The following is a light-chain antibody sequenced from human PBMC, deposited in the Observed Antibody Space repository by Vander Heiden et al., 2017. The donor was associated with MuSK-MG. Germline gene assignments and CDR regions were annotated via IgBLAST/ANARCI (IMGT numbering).Light chain of an antibody. V-gene: IGKV1-39*01. J-gene: IGKJ3*01. Sequence: DIQMTQSPSSLSASVGDRVTITCRASQSISSCLNWYQQKPGKAPKLLIYDASCSLKGGIPRCSSSGGWTAVTMRIISSLPADFVAYYCRQKYSSHGLYTFGHGTKVDIK. CDR1: QSISSC. CDR3: RQKYSSHGLYT. CDR2: DAS.